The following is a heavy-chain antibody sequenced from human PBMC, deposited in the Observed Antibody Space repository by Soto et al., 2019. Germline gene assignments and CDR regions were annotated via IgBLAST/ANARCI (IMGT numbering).Heavy chain of an antibody. CDR2: IIPILGIA. CDR3: AIEYCSSTSCYRDY. Sequence: QVQLVQSGAEVKKPGSSVKVSCKASGGTFSSYTISWVRQAPGQGLEWMGRIIPILGIANYAQKFQGRVTITAHKSTSTAYMELSSLRSEDTAVYYCAIEYCSSTSCYRDYWGQGTLVTVSS. CDR1: GGTFSSYT. J-gene: IGHJ4*02. D-gene: IGHD2-2*02. V-gene: IGHV1-69*08.